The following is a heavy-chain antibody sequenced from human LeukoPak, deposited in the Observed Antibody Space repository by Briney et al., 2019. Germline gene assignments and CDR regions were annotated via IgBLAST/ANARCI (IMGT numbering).Heavy chain of an antibody. CDR1: GFTFSSYW. CDR2: IKQDGSEK. V-gene: IGHV3-7*01. Sequence: PGRSLRLSCAASGFTFSSYWMSSARQAPGNGLEWVANIKQDGSEKYYVASVKGRFTISRDNAKNSLYLQMNSLRAEDTAVYYCARVGRRTALGIVGPEHAFDIWGQGTMVTVSS. CDR3: ARVGRRTALGIVGPEHAFDI. D-gene: IGHD1-26*01. J-gene: IGHJ3*02.